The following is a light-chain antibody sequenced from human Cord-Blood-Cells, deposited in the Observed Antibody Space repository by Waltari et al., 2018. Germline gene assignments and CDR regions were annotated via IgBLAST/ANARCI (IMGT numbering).Light chain of an antibody. CDR3: QQYNNWPWT. CDR1: QNVRSN. V-gene: IGKV3-15*01. CDR2: GAS. Sequence: EIVMTQSPATLSVSHGERATLSCWASQNVRSNLAWYQQKPGQPPRLLIYGASTRATGIPARFSGSGSGTDFTLTISSLQSEDFAVYYCQQYNNWPWTFGQGTKVEIK. J-gene: IGKJ1*01.